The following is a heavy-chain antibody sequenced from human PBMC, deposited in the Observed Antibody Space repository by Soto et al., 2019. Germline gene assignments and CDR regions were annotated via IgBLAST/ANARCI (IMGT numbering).Heavy chain of an antibody. CDR2: IIPIFGTA. Sequence: ASVKVSGTASGRTFSSYAIDWGRQSPGRGLEWMGGIIPIFGTANYAQKFQGRVTITADESTSTAYMELSSLRSEDTAVYYCARPVEMATISRSYLFYWGQGTLVTVSS. D-gene: IGHD5-12*01. J-gene: IGHJ4*02. V-gene: IGHV1-69*13. CDR3: ARPVEMATISRSYLFY. CDR1: GRTFSSYA.